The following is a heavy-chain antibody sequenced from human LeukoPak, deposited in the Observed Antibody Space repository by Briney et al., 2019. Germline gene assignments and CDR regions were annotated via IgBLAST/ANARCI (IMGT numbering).Heavy chain of an antibody. CDR1: GYTFTSYD. Sequence: ASVKVSCKASGYTFTSYDINWVRQATGQGLEWMGWMNPNSGNTGYAQKFQGRVTITRNTSISTAYMELRSLISDDTAVYYCAKDLELGPDGFDIWGQGTMVTVSS. CDR3: AKDLELGPDGFDI. CDR2: MNPNSGNT. V-gene: IGHV1-8*03. J-gene: IGHJ3*02. D-gene: IGHD1-7*01.